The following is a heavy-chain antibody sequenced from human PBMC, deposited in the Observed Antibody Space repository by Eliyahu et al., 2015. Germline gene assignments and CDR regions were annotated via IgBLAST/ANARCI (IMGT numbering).Heavy chain of an antibody. J-gene: IGHJ6*02. CDR3: ARDYYDSSGSDHGMDV. D-gene: IGHD3-22*01. CDR1: GFTFSSYS. Sequence: EVQLVESGGGLVKPGGSLRLSCAASGFTFSSYSMNWVRQAPRKGLEWVSSISSSSSYIYYADSVKGRFTISRDNAKNSLYLQMNSLRAEDTAVYYCARDYYDSSGSDHGMDVWGQGTTVTVSS. V-gene: IGHV3-21*01. CDR2: ISSSSSYI.